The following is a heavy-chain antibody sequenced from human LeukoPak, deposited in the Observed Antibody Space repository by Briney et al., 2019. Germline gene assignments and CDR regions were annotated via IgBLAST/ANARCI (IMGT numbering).Heavy chain of an antibody. CDR1: GYTFTGYY. Sequence: ASVKVSCKASGYTFTGYYMHWVRQAPGQGLEWMGWINPNSGGTSYAQKFQGRVTMTRDTSISTAYMELSRLRSDDTAVCYCARDRGSLDAFDIWGQGTMVTVSS. CDR3: ARDRGSLDAFDI. D-gene: IGHD1-26*01. J-gene: IGHJ3*02. CDR2: INPNSGGT. V-gene: IGHV1-2*02.